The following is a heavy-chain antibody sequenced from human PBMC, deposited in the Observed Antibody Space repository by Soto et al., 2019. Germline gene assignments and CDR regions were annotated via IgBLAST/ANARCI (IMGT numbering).Heavy chain of an antibody. D-gene: IGHD3-16*01. CDR1: GGSISSGDYY. CDR2: IYYSGST. Sequence: SETLSLTCTGTGGSISSGDYYWSWIRQPPGKGLEWIGYIYYSGSTYYNPSLKSRVTISVDTSKNQFSLKLSSVTAADTAVYYCARGITPEFDYWGQGTLVTVS. CDR3: ARGITPEFDY. J-gene: IGHJ4*02. V-gene: IGHV4-30-4*01.